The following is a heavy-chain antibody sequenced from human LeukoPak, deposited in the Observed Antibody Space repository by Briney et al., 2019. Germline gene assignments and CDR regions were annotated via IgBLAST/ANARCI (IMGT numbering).Heavy chain of an antibody. D-gene: IGHD3-9*01. CDR1: GGSISSGSYY. J-gene: IGHJ3*02. V-gene: IGHV4-61*02. Sequence: PSQTLSLTCTVSGGSISSGSYYWSWIRQPAGKGLEWIGRIYTSGSTNYNPSLKSRVTISVDTSKNQFSLKLSSVTAADTAVYYCARGLTGYYKGAFDIWGQGTMVTVSS. CDR2: IYTSGST. CDR3: ARGLTGYYKGAFDI.